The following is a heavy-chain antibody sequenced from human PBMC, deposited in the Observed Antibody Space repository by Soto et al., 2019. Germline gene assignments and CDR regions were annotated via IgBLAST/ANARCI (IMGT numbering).Heavy chain of an antibody. CDR1: GFTFNSYG. CDR2: ITGGGDST. J-gene: IGHJ4*02. D-gene: IGHD3-10*01. V-gene: IGHV3-23*01. CDR3: ANAPLLIRSGSWYW. Sequence: GGSLRLACAASGFTFNSYGMSWVRQAPGKGLEWVASITGGGDSTYYADSAKGRFTISRDNFKNIMYLQMNSLRAEDTAVYYCANAPLLIRSGSWYWWGPGTQVTVS.